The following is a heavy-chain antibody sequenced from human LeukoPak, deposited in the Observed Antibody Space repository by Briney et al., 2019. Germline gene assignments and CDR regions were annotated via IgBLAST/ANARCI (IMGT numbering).Heavy chain of an antibody. CDR2: ISGSGGST. V-gene: IGHV3-23*01. CDR3: ARESLRYCSGGSCYSGYYMDV. Sequence: SGGSLRLSCAASGFTFSSYGMSWVRQAPGKGLEWVSAISGSGGSTYYADSVKGRFTISRDNSKNTLYLQMNSLRAEDTAVYYCARESLRYCSGGSCYSGYYMDVWGKGTTVTISS. D-gene: IGHD2-15*01. J-gene: IGHJ6*03. CDR1: GFTFSSYG.